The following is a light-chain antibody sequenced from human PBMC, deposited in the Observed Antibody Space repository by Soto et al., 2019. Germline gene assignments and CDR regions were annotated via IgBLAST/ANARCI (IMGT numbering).Light chain of an antibody. J-gene: IGLJ2*01. CDR3: WSYAGNTIFV. Sequence: QSALTQPASVSGSPGQSITISCTGTNNDVWGYKLVSWYQQHPGKVPKVVIYEGSKRPSGVSTRFSGSKSGITASLTISELQAEYDTYYYCWSYAGNTIFVFGGGTKVTDL. CDR2: EGS. V-gene: IGLV2-23*03. CDR1: NNDVWGYKL.